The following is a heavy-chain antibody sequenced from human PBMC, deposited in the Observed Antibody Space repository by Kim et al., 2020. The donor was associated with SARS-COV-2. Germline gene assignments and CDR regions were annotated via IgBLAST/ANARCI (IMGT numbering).Heavy chain of an antibody. CDR1: GYTLTELS. D-gene: IGHD6-13*01. Sequence: ASVKVSCKVSGYTLTELSMHWVRQAPGKGLEWMGGFDPEDGETIYAQKFQGRVTMTEDTSTDTAYMELSSLRSEDTAVYYCATGLSTMYSSSCLDYWGQGTLVTVSS. V-gene: IGHV1-24*01. CDR3: ATGLSTMYSSSCLDY. J-gene: IGHJ4*02. CDR2: FDPEDGET.